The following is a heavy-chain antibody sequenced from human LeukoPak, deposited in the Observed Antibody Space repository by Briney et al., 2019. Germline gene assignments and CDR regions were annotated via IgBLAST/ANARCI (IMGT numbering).Heavy chain of an antibody. V-gene: IGHV3-23*01. D-gene: IGHD2-21*01. CDR2: LSSGGTT. J-gene: IGHJ3*02. CDR3: AKDRAYPNDVFDI. CDR1: GFTLTTYA. Sequence: GGSLRLSCAVSGFTLTTYAMSWVRQAPGKGLEWVSALSSGGTTWYADSVKGRFTISRDTSMSTLFLQMNSLRADDTALYYCAKDRAYPNDVFDIWGQGTMVTVS.